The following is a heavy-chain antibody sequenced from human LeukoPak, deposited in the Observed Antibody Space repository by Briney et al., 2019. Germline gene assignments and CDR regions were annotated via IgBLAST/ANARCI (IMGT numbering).Heavy chain of an antibody. D-gene: IGHD3-3*01. CDR1: GFTFSSYW. J-gene: IGHJ6*02. Sequence: GGSLRLSCAASGFTFSSYWMHWVRQAPGKGLVWVSRINSDGSSTSYADSVKGRFTIPRDNAKNTLYLQMNSLRAEDTAVYYCARDKAYYDFWSGYYTSYYYYYGMDVWGQGTTVTVSS. V-gene: IGHV3-74*01. CDR2: INSDGSST. CDR3: ARDKAYYDFWSGYYTSYYYYYGMDV.